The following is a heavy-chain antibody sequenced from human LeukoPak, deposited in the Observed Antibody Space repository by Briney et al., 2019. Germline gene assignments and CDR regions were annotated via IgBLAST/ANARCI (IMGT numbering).Heavy chain of an antibody. J-gene: IGHJ1*01. CDR2: ISSSSSYI. CDR3: ASCSSTSCYIVQYFQH. Sequence: GGSLRLSCAASGFTFSSYSMNWVRQAPGKGLEWVSSISSSSSYIYYADSVKGRFTISRDNAKNPLYLQMNSLRAEDTAVYYCASCSSTSCYIVQYFQHWGQGTLVTVSS. CDR1: GFTFSSYS. V-gene: IGHV3-21*01. D-gene: IGHD2-2*02.